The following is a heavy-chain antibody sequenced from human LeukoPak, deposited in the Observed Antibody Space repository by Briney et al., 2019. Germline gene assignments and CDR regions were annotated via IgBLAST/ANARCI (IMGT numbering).Heavy chain of an antibody. CDR3: ARESDYSGFDP. J-gene: IGHJ5*02. CDR1: GFTFSSYS. V-gene: IGHV3-48*04. CDR2: ISSSSSTI. Sequence: GGSLRLSCAASGFTFSSYSMNWVRQAPGKGLEWVSYISSSSSTIYYADSVKGRFTISRDNAKNSLYLQMNSLRAEDTAVYYCARESDYSGFDPWGQGTLVTVSS. D-gene: IGHD3-10*01.